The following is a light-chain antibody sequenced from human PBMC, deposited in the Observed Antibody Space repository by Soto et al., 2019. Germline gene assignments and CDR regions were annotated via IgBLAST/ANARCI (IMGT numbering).Light chain of an antibody. CDR2: DVS. CDR3: SSYTISSTLRYV. Sequence: QSALTQPASVSGSPGQSITISCTGTSSDVGGYNYVSWYQQHPGKAPKLMIYDVSNRPSGVSNRFSGSKSGNTASLTISGLQAEDEAYYCCSSYTISSTLRYVFGTGTKRTVL. J-gene: IGLJ1*01. CDR1: SSDVGGYNY. V-gene: IGLV2-14*01.